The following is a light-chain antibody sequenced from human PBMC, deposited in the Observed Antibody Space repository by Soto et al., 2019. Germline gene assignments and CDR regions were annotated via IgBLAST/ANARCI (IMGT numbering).Light chain of an antibody. CDR2: AAS. CDR1: QSISSY. J-gene: IGKJ3*01. Sequence: DIQMTQSPSSLSASVGDRVTITCRASQSISSYLNWYQQKPWKAPKLLIYAASSLQSGVPSRFSGSGSGTDFPLTISSLQPQDFATYYCQHSYSTIFTFGPGTKVHIK. CDR3: QHSYSTIFT. V-gene: IGKV1-39*01.